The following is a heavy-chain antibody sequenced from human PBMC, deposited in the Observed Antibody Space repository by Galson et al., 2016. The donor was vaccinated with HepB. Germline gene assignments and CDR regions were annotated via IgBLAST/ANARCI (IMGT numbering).Heavy chain of an antibody. D-gene: IGHD3-10*01. CDR1: GYTFTASY. CDR2: ISPNTGDT. V-gene: IGHV1-2*02. Sequence: SVKVSCKASGYTFTASYIHWVRRAPGQGLEWMGWISPNTGDTNYAQKFQGRVSMTRATSISTAYMDLGRLRSDDTAVYYCAGVFLFHGGRGFDVWGQGTTVTVSS. CDR3: AGVFLFHGGRGFDV. J-gene: IGHJ3*01.